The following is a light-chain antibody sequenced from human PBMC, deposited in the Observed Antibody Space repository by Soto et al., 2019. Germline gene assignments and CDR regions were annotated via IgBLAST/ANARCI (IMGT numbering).Light chain of an antibody. V-gene: IGLV2-8*01. CDR3: SSYAGTPFV. J-gene: IGLJ1*01. CDR1: SSDVGRYNY. CDR2: EVN. Sequence: QSVLTQPPSASGSPGQSATISCTGTSSDVGRYNYVSWYQQHPGKAPKLMISEVNKRASGVPDRFSGSKSGNTASLTVSGLQAEDEADYYCSSYAGTPFVFGTGTKLTVL.